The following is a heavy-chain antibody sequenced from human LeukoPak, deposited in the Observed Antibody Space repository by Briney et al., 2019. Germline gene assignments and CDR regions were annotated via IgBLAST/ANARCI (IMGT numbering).Heavy chain of an antibody. J-gene: IGHJ3*02. CDR3: AKVGQWLVLGAFDI. V-gene: IGHV3-23*01. CDR2: ISGSGGST. D-gene: IGHD6-19*01. Sequence: GGSLRLSCAASGFTVSSNYMSWVRQAPGKGLEWVSVISGSGGSTYYADSVKGRFTISRDNSKNTLYLQMNSLRAEDTAVYYCAKVGQWLVLGAFDIWGQGTMVTVSS. CDR1: GFTVSSNY.